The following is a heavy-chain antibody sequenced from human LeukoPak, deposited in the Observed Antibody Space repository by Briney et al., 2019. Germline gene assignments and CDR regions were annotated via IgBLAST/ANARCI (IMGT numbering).Heavy chain of an antibody. J-gene: IGHJ5*02. CDR3: VRSKSGAYGWFDP. V-gene: IGHV4-59*01. CDR1: GGSITSYY. D-gene: IGHD2-15*01. CDR2: IYYSGTT. Sequence: PSETLSLTCTVSGGSITSYYWSWIRQPPGKGLEWIGYIYYSGTTNYNPSLKSRVTISVDTSKNQFSLKMNSVTAADTAVYYCVRSKSGAYGWFDPWGQGTLVTVFS.